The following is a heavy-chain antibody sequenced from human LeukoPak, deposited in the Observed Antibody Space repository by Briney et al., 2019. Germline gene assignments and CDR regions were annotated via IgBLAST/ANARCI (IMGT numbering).Heavy chain of an antibody. CDR2: INHSGST. CDR1: GGSFSGYY. Sequence: PSETLSLTCAVYGGSFSGYYWSWIRQPPGKGLVWIVEINHSGSTNYNPSLKSRVTISVDTSKNQFSLKLSSVTAADTAVYYCARGGNIVVVVAATEPIDYWGQGTLVTVSS. D-gene: IGHD2-15*01. CDR3: ARGGNIVVVVAATEPIDY. J-gene: IGHJ4*02. V-gene: IGHV4-34*01.